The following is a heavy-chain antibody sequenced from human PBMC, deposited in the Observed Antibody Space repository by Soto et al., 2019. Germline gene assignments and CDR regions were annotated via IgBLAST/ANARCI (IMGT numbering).Heavy chain of an antibody. V-gene: IGHV4-30-4*01. J-gene: IGHJ4*02. CDR2: IYYSGST. D-gene: IGHD3-9*01. Sequence: SETLSLTCTVSGGSISSGDYYWSWIRQPPGKGLEWIGYIYYSGSTYYNPSLKSRVTISVDTSKNQFSLKLSSVTAADTAVYYCARAVGLRYFDWLPLLPALDYWGQGTLVTVSS. CDR1: GGSISSGDYY. CDR3: ARAVGLRYFDWLPLLPALDY.